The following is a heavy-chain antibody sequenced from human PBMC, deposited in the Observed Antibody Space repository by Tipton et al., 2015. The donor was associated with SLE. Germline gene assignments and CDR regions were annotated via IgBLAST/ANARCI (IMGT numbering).Heavy chain of an antibody. J-gene: IGHJ4*02. CDR2: MSHSGST. Sequence: TLSLTCTVSGGSISGSSYYWGWIRQPPGKGLEWIGSMSHSGSTYYNPSLKSRVTISVDTSKNQFSLKLSSVTAADTAVYYCARGLGIAAAGALGYWGQGTLVTVSS. D-gene: IGHD6-13*01. CDR1: GGSISGSSYY. CDR3: ARGLGIAAAGALGY. V-gene: IGHV4-39*07.